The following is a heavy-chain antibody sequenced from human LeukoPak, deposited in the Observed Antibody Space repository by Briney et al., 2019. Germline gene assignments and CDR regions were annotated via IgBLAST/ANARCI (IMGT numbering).Heavy chain of an antibody. CDR2: IIPIFGTA. Sequence: SVKVSCKASGYTFTSYSISWVRQAPGQGLEWMGGIIPIFGTANYAQKFQGRVTITADESTSTAYMELSSLRSEDTAVYYCARPDPSMVRGGQSYYYYGMDVWGKGTTVTVSS. CDR1: GYTFTSYS. D-gene: IGHD3-10*01. J-gene: IGHJ6*04. V-gene: IGHV1-69*13. CDR3: ARPDPSMVRGGQSYYYYGMDV.